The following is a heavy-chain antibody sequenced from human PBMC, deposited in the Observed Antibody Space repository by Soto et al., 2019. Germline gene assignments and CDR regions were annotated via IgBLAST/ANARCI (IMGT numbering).Heavy chain of an antibody. CDR3: ARVSLPYLDYYDSSGYPRGYFDY. Sequence: GSLRLSCAASGFTFSDYYMSWIRQAPGKGLEWVSYISSSGSTIYYADSVKGRFTISRDNAKNSLYLQMNSLRAEDTAVYYCARVSLPYLDYYDSSGYPRGYFDYWGQGTLVTVSS. CDR2: ISSSGSTI. V-gene: IGHV3-11*01. D-gene: IGHD3-22*01. J-gene: IGHJ4*02. CDR1: GFTFSDYY.